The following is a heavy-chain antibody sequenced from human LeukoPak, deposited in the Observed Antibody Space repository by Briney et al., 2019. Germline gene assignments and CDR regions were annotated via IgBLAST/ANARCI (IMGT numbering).Heavy chain of an antibody. CDR1: GYTFTSYY. D-gene: IGHD2-15*01. CDR3: ARDLGYCSGGSCTLPNWFDP. CDR2: INPSGGST. J-gene: IGHJ5*02. V-gene: IGHV1-46*01. Sequence: GASVKVSCKASGYTFTSYYMHWVRQAPGQGLEWMGIINPSGGSTSYAQKFQGRVTMTRDTSTSTVYMELSSLRSEDTAVYYCARDLGYCSGGSCTLPNWFDPWGREPWSPSPQ.